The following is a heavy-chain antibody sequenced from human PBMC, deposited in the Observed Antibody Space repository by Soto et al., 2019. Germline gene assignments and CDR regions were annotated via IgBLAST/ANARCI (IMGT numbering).Heavy chain of an antibody. D-gene: IGHD6-13*01. J-gene: IGHJ5*02. Sequence: PSETLSLTCTVSGASMNSYHWSWIRQPAGKGLERIGHIHSSGGTNYNPSLKSRVTMSVDTSKNQFSLRLMSLTAADTAVYYCARDQGVAAAGITWFDPWGQGSLVTVSS. CDR3: ARDQGVAAAGITWFDP. CDR1: GASMNSYH. V-gene: IGHV4-4*07. CDR2: IHSSGGT.